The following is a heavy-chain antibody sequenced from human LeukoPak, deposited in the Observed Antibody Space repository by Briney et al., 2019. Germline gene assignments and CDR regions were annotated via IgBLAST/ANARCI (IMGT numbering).Heavy chain of an antibody. Sequence: GGSLRLSCAASGFTFSSYAMSWVRQAPGKGLEWVSAISGSGGSTYYADSVKGRFTISRDNSRSTLYLQMNSLRAEDTAVYYCAKELHYYDSSGYYSNWGQGTLVTVSS. CDR1: GFTFSSYA. CDR2: ISGSGGST. J-gene: IGHJ4*02. CDR3: AKELHYYDSSGYYSN. D-gene: IGHD3-22*01. V-gene: IGHV3-23*01.